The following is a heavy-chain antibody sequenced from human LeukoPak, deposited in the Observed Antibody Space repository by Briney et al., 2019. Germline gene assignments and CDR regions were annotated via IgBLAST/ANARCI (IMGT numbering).Heavy chain of an antibody. CDR3: ARGGATDPFDY. Sequence: SETLYLPWTVSGGSIRSSSYYWGWIRQPPGKGLEWMWSIDYSGSTSYNQSRKSRVTISVGTSKNQSSLTLSSVTAADTAVYYCARGGATDPFDYWGQGTLVTVSS. V-gene: IGHV4-39*07. CDR1: GGSIRSSSYY. J-gene: IGHJ4*02. CDR2: IDYSGST. D-gene: IGHD5-12*01.